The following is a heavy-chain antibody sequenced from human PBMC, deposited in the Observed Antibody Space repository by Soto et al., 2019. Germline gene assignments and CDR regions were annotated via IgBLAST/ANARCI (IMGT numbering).Heavy chain of an antibody. CDR2: IYYSGST. D-gene: IGHD3-10*01. J-gene: IGHJ4*02. V-gene: IGHV4-34*01. CDR1: GGSFSGYY. Sequence: SETLSLTCAVYGGSFSGYYWSWIRQPPGKGLEWIGDIYYSGSTNYNPSLKSRVTISVDTSKNQFSLKLSSVTAADTAVYYCARDNGSGSFDYWGQGTLVTVSS. CDR3: ARDNGSGSFDY.